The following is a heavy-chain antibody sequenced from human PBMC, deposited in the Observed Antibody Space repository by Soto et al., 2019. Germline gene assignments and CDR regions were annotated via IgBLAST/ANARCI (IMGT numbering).Heavy chain of an antibody. CDR2: IIPIFGTA. CDR1: GGTFSSYA. V-gene: IGHV1-69*13. CDR3: ARHGGYSIAARSRGSFDP. J-gene: IGHJ5*02. D-gene: IGHD6-6*01. Sequence: ASVKVSCKASGGTFSSYAISWVRQAPGQGLEWMGGIIPIFGTANYAQKFQGRVTITADESTSTAYMELSSLRSEDTAVYYCARHGGYSIAARSRGSFDPWGQGTLVTVSS.